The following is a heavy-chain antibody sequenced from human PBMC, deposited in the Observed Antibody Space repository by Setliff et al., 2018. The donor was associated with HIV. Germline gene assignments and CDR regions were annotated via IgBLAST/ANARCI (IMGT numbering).Heavy chain of an antibody. D-gene: IGHD3-22*01. V-gene: IGHV4-61*02. CDR2: IYSSGST. CDR3: ARHSQGYDSQPFDY. CDR1: GGSISSSTYY. J-gene: IGHJ4*02. Sequence: SETLSLTCTVSGGSISSSTYYWNWIRQPAGKGPEWIGRIYSSGSTNHNPSLKSRVTMSVDTSKNQFSLKLSSVTAADTAVYYCARHSQGYDSQPFDYWGQGTLVTVSS.